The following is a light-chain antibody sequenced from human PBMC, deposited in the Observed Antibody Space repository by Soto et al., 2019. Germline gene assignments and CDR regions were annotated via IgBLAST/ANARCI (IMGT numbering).Light chain of an antibody. CDR1: QSVSSY. V-gene: IGKV3-11*01. Sequence: EIVLTQSPATLYLSPGERATLSCRASQSVSSYLAWYQQKPGQAPRLLIYEASNRATGIPARFSGSGSGTDFTVTISSLEAEDFAVYYCQQRKNWPPLTFGGGTKVEIK. CDR2: EAS. J-gene: IGKJ4*01. CDR3: QQRKNWPPLT.